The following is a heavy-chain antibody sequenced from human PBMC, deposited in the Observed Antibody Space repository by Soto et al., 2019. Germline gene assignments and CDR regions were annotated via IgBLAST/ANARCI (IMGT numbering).Heavy chain of an antibody. CDR1: GGTFSSYA. J-gene: IGHJ4*02. Sequence: GASVKVSCKASGGTFSSYAISWVRKAPGQGLEWMGGIIPIFGTANYAQKFQGRVTITADESTSTAYMELSSLRSEDTAVYYCATPGMVATLAFDYWGQGTLVTVSS. CDR2: IIPIFGTA. V-gene: IGHV1-69*13. CDR3: ATPGMVATLAFDY. D-gene: IGHD5-12*01.